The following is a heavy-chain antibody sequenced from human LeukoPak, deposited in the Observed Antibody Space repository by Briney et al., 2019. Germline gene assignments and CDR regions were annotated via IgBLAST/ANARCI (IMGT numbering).Heavy chain of an antibody. Sequence: PGGSLRLSCAASGFTFSDYSMNWVRQAPGRGLEWLSYIGTSVSTTHYADSVRGRFTFSRDNAKNSLYLQMNSLRDEDTALYYCVREHNYPFYYWGQGTVVTVSS. V-gene: IGHV3-48*02. J-gene: IGHJ4*02. CDR3: VREHNYPFYY. CDR1: GFTFSDYS. CDR2: IGTSVSTT. D-gene: IGHD1-1*01.